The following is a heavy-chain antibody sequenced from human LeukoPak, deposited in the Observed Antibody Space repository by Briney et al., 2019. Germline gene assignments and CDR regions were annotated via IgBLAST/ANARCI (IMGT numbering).Heavy chain of an antibody. D-gene: IGHD6-13*01. V-gene: IGHV4-59*01. J-gene: IGHJ2*01. CDR1: GGSIRSYY. CDR3: ARVYYSSSYDYWYFDL. CDR2: IYYSGST. Sequence: PSETLSLTCTVSGGSIRSYYWSGIRQPPGKGLGWIGYIYYSGSTNYNPSLKSRVTVSVDTSKNQFSLKLSSVTAADTAVYYCARVYYSSSYDYWYFDLWGRGTLVTVSS.